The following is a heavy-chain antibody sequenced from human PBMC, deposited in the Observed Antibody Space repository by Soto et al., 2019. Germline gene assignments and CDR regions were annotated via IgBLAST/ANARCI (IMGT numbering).Heavy chain of an antibody. V-gene: IGHV1-18*01. J-gene: IGHJ6*02. CDR2: ISAYNGNT. Sequence: ASVKVSCKASGYTFTSYGISWVRQAPGQGLEWMGWISAYNGNTNYAQKLQGRVTMTTDTSTSTAYTELRSLRSDDTAVYYCARDAGPGYSSSWYNYYYGMDVWGQGTTVTVSS. CDR1: GYTFTSYG. D-gene: IGHD6-13*01. CDR3: ARDAGPGYSSSWYNYYYGMDV.